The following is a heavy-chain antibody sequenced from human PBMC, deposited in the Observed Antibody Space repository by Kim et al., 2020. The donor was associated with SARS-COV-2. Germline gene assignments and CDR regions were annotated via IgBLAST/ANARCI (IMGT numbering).Heavy chain of an antibody. CDR2: IYWPGKT. J-gene: IGHJ4*02. CDR3: AHRSRAESAYYFDY. D-gene: IGHD2-15*01. Sequence: SGPTLVKPTETLTLTCSFSGFSLEMSGEAVAWIRQPPGKALEWLAPIYWPGKTRSSPSLNNRLTITKDTPKNQVVLTVTNLDPVDTATYYCAHRSRAESAYYFDYWSQGALVTGSS. CDR1: GFSLEMSGEA. V-gene: IGHV2-5*01.